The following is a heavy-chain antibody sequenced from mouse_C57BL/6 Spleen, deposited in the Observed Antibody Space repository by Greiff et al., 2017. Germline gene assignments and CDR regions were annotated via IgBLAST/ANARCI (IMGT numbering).Heavy chain of an antibody. CDR2: ISSGSSYT. V-gene: IGHV5-6*02. Sequence: EVKVEESGGDLVKPGGSLKLSCAASGFTFSSYGMSWVRQTPDKRLEWVATISSGSSYTSYPDSVKGRFTIPRDNAKNTLYLQMSSLKSEDTAMYYCARHNHYGSSYYFDYWGQGTTLTVSS. J-gene: IGHJ2*01. CDR1: GFTFSSYG. D-gene: IGHD1-1*01. CDR3: ARHNHYGSSYYFDY.